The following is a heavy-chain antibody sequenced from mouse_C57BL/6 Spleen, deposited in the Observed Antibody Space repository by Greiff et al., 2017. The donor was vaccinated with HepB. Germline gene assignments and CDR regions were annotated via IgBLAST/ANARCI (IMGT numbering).Heavy chain of an antibody. CDR2: IRSKSSNYAT. D-gene: IGHD2-2*01. J-gene: IGHJ4*01. CDR3: VRCGMVTTPYYAMDY. CDR1: GFTFNTYA. Sequence: EVNVVESGGGLVQPKGSLKLSCAASGFTFNTYAMHWVRQAPGKGLEWVARIRSKSSNYATYYADSVKDRFTISRDDSQSMLYLQMNNLKTEDTAMYYCVRCGMVTTPYYAMDYWGQGTSVTVSS. V-gene: IGHV10-3*01.